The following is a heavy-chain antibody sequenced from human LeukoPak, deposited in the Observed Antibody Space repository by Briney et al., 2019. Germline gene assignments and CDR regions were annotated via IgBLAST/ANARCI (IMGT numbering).Heavy chain of an antibody. J-gene: IGHJ4*02. V-gene: IGHV3-7*01. CDR2: IRGDGGHT. CDR3: ARDGRGGHNDF. Sequence: GGSLRLSCVTSGFTFTNHWMSWVRQAPGKGLGWVANIRGDGGHTNYVDSVKGRFTISRDNAKNSLFLQMDGLRVDDTAVYFCARDGRGGHNDFWGQGTLVTVSS. CDR1: GFTFTNHW. D-gene: IGHD4-23*01.